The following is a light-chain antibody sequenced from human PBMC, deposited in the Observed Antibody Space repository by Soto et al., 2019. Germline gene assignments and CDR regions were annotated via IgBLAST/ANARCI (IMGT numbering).Light chain of an antibody. J-gene: IGKJ5*01. CDR2: DAS. Sequence: EIQMTQSPSSLSASVGDRVTITCQASQVIDNYLNWYQQKPGKAPKLLINDASNLESGVPSRFSGSGSGTDFTLTISSLQPADIATYYCQQYDDLPITFGHGTRLEIK. CDR3: QQYDDLPIT. V-gene: IGKV1-33*01. CDR1: QVIDNY.